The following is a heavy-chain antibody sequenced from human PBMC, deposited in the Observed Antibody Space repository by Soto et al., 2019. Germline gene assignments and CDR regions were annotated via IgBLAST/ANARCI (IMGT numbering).Heavy chain of an antibody. CDR3: ARDGDGPGRHYDY. D-gene: IGHD3-10*01. CDR1: GYTFTTYG. V-gene: IGHV1-18*01. Sequence: ASVKVSCKASGYTFTTYGFSWVRQVPGQGLDWMGWIGPYTGVTNYAQRFQGRVTMTTDTSTSTAYMELRSLTSDDTAVYYCARDGDGPGRHYDYWGQGTLVTVSS. J-gene: IGHJ4*02. CDR2: IGPYTGVT.